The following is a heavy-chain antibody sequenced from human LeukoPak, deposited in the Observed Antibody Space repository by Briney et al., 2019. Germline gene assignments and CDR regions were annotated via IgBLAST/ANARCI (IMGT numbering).Heavy chain of an antibody. J-gene: IGHJ4*02. CDR3: ARVPLGYCNSASCYDY. D-gene: IGHD2-2*01. CDR2: INPNSGGT. Sequence: GASVKVSCKASGYTFTGYYMHWARQAPGQGLEWMGWINPNSGGTNSARKFQGRVTMTRATSISTAYMELTSLRSDDTAVYYCARVPLGYCNSASCYDYWGQGTLVTVSS. V-gene: IGHV1-2*02. CDR1: GYTFTGYY.